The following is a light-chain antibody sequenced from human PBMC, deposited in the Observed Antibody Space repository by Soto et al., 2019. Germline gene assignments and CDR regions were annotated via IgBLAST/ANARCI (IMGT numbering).Light chain of an antibody. Sequence: EIVLTQAPGTLSLSPVERATLSCRASQSVSNNYLAWYQQKPGQAPRLLIYGASNRATGIPDRFSGSGSGTDFTLTISRLEPEDFATYYCQQLNSYPITFGQGTRLEIK. CDR2: GAS. J-gene: IGKJ5*01. V-gene: IGKV3-20*01. CDR3: QQLNSYPIT. CDR1: QSVSNNY.